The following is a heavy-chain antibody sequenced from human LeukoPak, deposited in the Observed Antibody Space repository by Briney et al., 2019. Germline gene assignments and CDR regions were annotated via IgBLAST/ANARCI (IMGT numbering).Heavy chain of an antibody. Sequence: GGSLRLSCAASGFTVSNNYMSWVRQAPGKGLEWVSVIYSGGYTYYADSVKGRFTISRDDSKSIAYLQMNSLKTEDTAVYYCTRVPSEGGYDYYFDYWGQGTLVTVSS. CDR1: GFTVSNNY. CDR3: TRVPSEGGYDYYFDY. CDR2: IYSGGYT. V-gene: IGHV3-66*01. J-gene: IGHJ4*02. D-gene: IGHD5-12*01.